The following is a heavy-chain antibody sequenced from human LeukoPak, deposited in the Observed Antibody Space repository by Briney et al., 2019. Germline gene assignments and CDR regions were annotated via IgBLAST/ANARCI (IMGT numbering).Heavy chain of an antibody. D-gene: IGHD5-24*01. V-gene: IGHV4-59*08. Sequence: SETLSLTCTVSGGSISSYYWSWIRQPPGKGLEWIGYIYYSGSTNYNPSLKGRVAISINTSKNQFSLRLSSVTAADTAVYYCASLMATISYWYFDLWGRGTLATVSS. J-gene: IGHJ2*01. CDR1: GGSISSYY. CDR3: ASLMATISYWYFDL. CDR2: IYYSGST.